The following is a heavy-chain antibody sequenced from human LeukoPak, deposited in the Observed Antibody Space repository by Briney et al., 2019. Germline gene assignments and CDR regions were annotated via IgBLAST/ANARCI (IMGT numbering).Heavy chain of an antibody. CDR2: IYYSGST. CDR3: ARGNYDFWSGYNPSGGDYYYYMDV. D-gene: IGHD3-3*01. J-gene: IGHJ6*03. V-gene: IGHV4-59*08. Sequence: SETLSLTCTVSGGSISSYYWSWIRQPPGKGLEWIGYIYYSGSTNYNPSLKSRVTISVDTSKNQFSLKLSSVTAADTAVYYCARGNYDFWSGYNPSGGDYYYYMDVWGKGTTVTVSS. CDR1: GGSISSYY.